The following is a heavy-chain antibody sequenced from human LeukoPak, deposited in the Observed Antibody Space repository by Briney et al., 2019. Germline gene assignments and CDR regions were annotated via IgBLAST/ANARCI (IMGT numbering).Heavy chain of an antibody. Sequence: ASVKVSCKASGYTFTGYYMHWVRQAPGQGLEWMGWINPISGGTRYAQNFQGRVTMTRDTSTSTAYMELTSDDTAVYYCARGDMAAVTGLDYWGQGTLVTVSS. CDR1: GYTFTGYY. CDR3: ARGDMAAVTGLDY. CDR2: INPISGGT. V-gene: IGHV1-2*02. J-gene: IGHJ4*02. D-gene: IGHD5-24*01.